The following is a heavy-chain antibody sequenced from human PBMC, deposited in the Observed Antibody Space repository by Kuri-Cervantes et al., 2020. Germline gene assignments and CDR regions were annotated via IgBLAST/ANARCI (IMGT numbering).Heavy chain of an antibody. V-gene: IGHV3-15*01. CDR3: TRPVYCSSTSCYGQEY. J-gene: IGHJ4*02. Sequence: GESLKISCAASGFTFSNAWMSWVRQAPGKGLEWVGRIKSKTDGGTTDYAAPVKGRFTISRDDSKNTAYLQMNSLKTEDTAVYYCTRPVYCSSTSCYGQEYWGQGTLVTVSS. CDR1: GFTFSNAW. CDR2: IKSKTDGGTT. D-gene: IGHD2-2*01.